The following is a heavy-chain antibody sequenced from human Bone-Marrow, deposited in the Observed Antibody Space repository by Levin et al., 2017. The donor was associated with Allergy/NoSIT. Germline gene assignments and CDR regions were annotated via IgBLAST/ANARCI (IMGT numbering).Heavy chain of an antibody. D-gene: IGHD3-16*01. J-gene: IGHJ3*01. V-gene: IGHV4/OR15-8*01. Sequence: NTSETLSLTCDVSGGSISNSNWWSWVRQSPGKGLEWIGEIQHSGSTNYNPSLKSRVTISVDKFNNQFSLKMSYVTAADTAIYYCADITFGGIEGNNDAFDVWGQGTMVTVSS. CDR2: IQHSGST. CDR1: GGSISNSNW. CDR3: ADITFGGIEGNNDAFDV.